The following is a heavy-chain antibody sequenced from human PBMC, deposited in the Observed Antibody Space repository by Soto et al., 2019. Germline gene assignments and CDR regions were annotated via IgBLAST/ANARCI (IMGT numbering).Heavy chain of an antibody. D-gene: IGHD2-15*01. Sequence: QVQLVESGGGVVQPGRSLRLSCAASGFTFSSYGMHWVRQAPGKGLEWVAVISYDGSNKYYADSVKGRFTISRDNSKNTLYLQMNSRRAEDTAVYYGAKARSGGSWGMETAYWGQGTLVTVSS. CDR2: ISYDGSNK. V-gene: IGHV3-30*18. J-gene: IGHJ4*02. CDR3: AKARSGGSWGMETAY. CDR1: GFTFSSYG.